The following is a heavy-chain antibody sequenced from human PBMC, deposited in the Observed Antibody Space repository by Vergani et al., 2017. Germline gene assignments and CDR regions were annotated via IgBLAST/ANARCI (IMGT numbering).Heavy chain of an antibody. CDR3: ATAQRFLEWFPIDY. V-gene: IGHV1-24*01. CDR2: FDPEDCET. Sequence: QVQLVQSGAEVKKPGASVKVSCKVSGYTLTELSTHWVRQAPGKGLEWMGGFDPEDCETIYAQKFQGRVTTTEDTSTDTAYMELSSLRSEDTAVYYCATAQRFLEWFPIDYWGQGTLVTVSS. D-gene: IGHD3-3*01. CDR1: GYTLTELS. J-gene: IGHJ4*02.